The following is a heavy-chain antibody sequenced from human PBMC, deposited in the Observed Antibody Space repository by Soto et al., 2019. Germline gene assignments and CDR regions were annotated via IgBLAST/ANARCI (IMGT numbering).Heavy chain of an antibody. CDR1: GFTFSSYA. V-gene: IGHV3-23*01. Sequence: GGSLRLSCAASGFTFSSYAMSWVRQAPGKGLEWVSAISGSGGSTYYADSVKGRFTISRDNAKNSLYLQMNSLRAEDTAVYYCARDSGSATPKPYYFDYWGQGTLVTVSS. CDR3: ARDSGSATPKPYYFDY. J-gene: IGHJ4*02. CDR2: ISGSGGST. D-gene: IGHD1-26*01.